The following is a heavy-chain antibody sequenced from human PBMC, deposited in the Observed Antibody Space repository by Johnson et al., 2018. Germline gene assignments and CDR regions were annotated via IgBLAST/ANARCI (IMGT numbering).Heavy chain of an antibody. CDR1: GFIFSNYV. D-gene: IGHD3-16*01. Sequence: QVQLVESGGGVVQPGRSLRLSCAASGFIFSNYVMHWVRRGPGKGLEWVAIIWHDGSNKSYADSVTGRFTISRDNSKKTLFLQMNSLRAEDTAVYYGANALGVDPYDGFDTWGQGTMVTVSS. J-gene: IGHJ3*02. CDR3: ANALGVDPYDGFDT. CDR2: IWHDGSNK. V-gene: IGHV3-33*06.